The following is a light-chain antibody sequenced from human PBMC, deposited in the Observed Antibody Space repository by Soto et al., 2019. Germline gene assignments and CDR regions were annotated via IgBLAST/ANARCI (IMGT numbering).Light chain of an antibody. J-gene: IGLJ3*02. CDR3: ATWDESLRAWV. CDR1: SFKN. Sequence: QSALTQPASVSGSPGQSITISCTGTSFKNVSWYQQHPGQAPKLLIYRNSRRPSGVPDRFSGSRSGTSGSLAISGLRSQDEGDYYCATWDESLRAWVFGGGTKVTVL. CDR2: RNS. V-gene: IGLV1-47*01.